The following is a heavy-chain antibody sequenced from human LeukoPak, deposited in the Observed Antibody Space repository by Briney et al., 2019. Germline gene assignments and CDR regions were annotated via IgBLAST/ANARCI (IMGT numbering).Heavy chain of an antibody. Sequence: GGSLRLSCAASGFTFDDYAMHWVRQAPGKGLEWVSTISWNSGSIGYADSVKGRFTISRDDAKNSLYLQMNSLRAEDTAVYYCARVQNYDFWSGYLGYWGQGTLVTVSS. J-gene: IGHJ4*02. CDR1: GFTFDDYA. CDR3: ARVQNYDFWSGYLGY. CDR2: ISWNSGSI. V-gene: IGHV3-9*01. D-gene: IGHD3-3*01.